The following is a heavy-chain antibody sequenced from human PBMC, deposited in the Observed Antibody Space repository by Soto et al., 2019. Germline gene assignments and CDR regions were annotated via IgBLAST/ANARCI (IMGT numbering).Heavy chain of an antibody. D-gene: IGHD1-26*01. V-gene: IGHV4-30-2*01. Sequence: SETLSLTCAVSGGSISSGGYSXSWIRQPPGKGLEWIGYIYHSGSTYYNPSVKGRFTIFRDNSRNTLYLQMNSLRVEDTAIYYCAEVEAIRYWGQGTLVTVSS. J-gene: IGHJ4*02. CDR1: GGSISSGGYS. CDR3: AEVEAIRY. CDR2: IYHSGST.